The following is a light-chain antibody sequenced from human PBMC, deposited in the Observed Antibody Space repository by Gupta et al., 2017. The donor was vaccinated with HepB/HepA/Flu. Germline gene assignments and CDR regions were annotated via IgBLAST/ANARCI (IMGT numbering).Light chain of an antibody. CDR3: NSRDRSGNNYV. Sequence: SSALTQAPAVSVTLGQTVRITCQGDSLRSYYASWYQQKPGQAPVLVIYGKNNRPSGIPDRFSGSSSGNTASLTIXGXQAEDEXEYYCNSRDRSGNNYVFGTGTKVTVL. V-gene: IGLV3-19*01. J-gene: IGLJ1*01. CDR2: GKN. CDR1: SLRSYY.